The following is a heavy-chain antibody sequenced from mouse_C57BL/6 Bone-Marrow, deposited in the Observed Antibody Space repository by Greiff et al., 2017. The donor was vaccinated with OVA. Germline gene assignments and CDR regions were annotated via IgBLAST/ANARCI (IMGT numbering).Heavy chain of an antibody. J-gene: IGHJ1*03. D-gene: IGHD1-1*01. V-gene: IGHV1-74*01. Sequence: QVQLKQPGAELVKPGASVKVSCKASGYTFTSYWMHWVKQRPGQGLEWIGRIHPSDSDTNYNQKFKGKATLTVDKSSSTAYMQLSSLTSEDSAVYYCAIRDYYGSSYCWYFDVWGTGTTVTVSS. CDR2: IHPSDSDT. CDR1: GYTFTSYW. CDR3: AIRDYYGSSYCWYFDV.